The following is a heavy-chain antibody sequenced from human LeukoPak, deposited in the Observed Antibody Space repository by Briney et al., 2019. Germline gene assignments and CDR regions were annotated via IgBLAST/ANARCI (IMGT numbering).Heavy chain of an antibody. CDR1: GFTFSNCN. V-gene: IGHV3-48*02. D-gene: IGHD4-17*01. Sequence: GGSLRLSCAASGFTFSNCNMNWVRQAPGKGLEWVSYISDSSSTIYYADSVKGRFTISRDNAKNSLYLQMNSLRDEDTAVYYCARETVGLDYWGQGTLITVSS. CDR2: ISDSSSTI. J-gene: IGHJ4*02. CDR3: ARETVGLDY.